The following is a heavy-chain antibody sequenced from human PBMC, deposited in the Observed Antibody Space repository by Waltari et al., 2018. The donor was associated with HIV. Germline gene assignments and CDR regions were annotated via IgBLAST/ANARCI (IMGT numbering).Heavy chain of an antibody. CDR1: GYTFTDYY. CDR3: ARVVNYGDNSVYYGMDV. J-gene: IGHJ6*02. Sequence: QVQLVQSGAAVKKPGASVKVSCKASGYTFTDYYINWLRQAPGQGLEWMGRINLNSGVTNYAQKFQGRVIMTRDTSISTAYMELSRLRSDDTAVYYYARVVNYGDNSVYYGMDVWGQGTTVTVSS. CDR2: INLNSGVT. D-gene: IGHD4-17*01. V-gene: IGHV1-2*06.